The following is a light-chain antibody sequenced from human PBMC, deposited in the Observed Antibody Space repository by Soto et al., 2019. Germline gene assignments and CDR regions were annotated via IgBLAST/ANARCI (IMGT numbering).Light chain of an antibody. V-gene: IGLV2-14*01. Sequence: QSVLTQPASVSGSPGQSITISCTGTSNDVGGYNYVSWYQQHPGKAPKLMIYDVSNRPSGVSSRFSGSKSGNTASLTISGLQAEDEADYYCSSYTSSSTLVFGGGTKVTVL. CDR1: SNDVGGYNY. CDR2: DVS. CDR3: SSYTSSSTLV. J-gene: IGLJ2*01.